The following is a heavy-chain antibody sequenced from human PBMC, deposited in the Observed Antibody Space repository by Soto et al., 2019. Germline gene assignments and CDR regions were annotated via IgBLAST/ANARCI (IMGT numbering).Heavy chain of an antibody. J-gene: IGHJ5*02. D-gene: IGHD3-10*01. CDR2: INDDGSTT. Sequence: EVQLVESGGGLVQPGGSLRLSCAASEFTFSNYWMHWVRQAPGKGLVWVSRINDDGSTTNYADSVKGRFAISRDNAKSTVFLQMNGLSAEDTAVYYCARGGIRAYWFDPWGQGTLVTVSA. CDR1: EFTFSNYW. CDR3: ARGGIRAYWFDP. V-gene: IGHV3-74*01.